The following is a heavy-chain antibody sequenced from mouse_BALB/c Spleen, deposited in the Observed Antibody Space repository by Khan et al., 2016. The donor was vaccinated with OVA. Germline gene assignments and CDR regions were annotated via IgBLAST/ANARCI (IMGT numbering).Heavy chain of an antibody. CDR3: SGGRAY. CDR1: GYSITSDYA. V-gene: IGHV3-2*02. J-gene: IGHJ3*01. Sequence: EVQLVESGPGLVKPSQSLSLTCTVTGYSITSDYAWNWIRQFPGNRLEWMGYLTYSGRTSYTPSLKSRISITRDTSKNQFFLQLISVTIDDTATYYCSGGRAYWGQGTLVTVSA. D-gene: IGHD3-3*01. CDR2: LTYSGRT.